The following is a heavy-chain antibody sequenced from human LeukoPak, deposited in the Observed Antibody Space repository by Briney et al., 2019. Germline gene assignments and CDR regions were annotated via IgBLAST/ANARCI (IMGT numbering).Heavy chain of an antibody. CDR2: IYYSGST. Sequence: PSQSLPLTCTVSGGSISSGDYYWSWIRQPPGKGLEWIGYIYYSGSTYYNPSLKSRVTISVDTSKNQFSLKLSSVTAADTAVYYCARVPRGYSYGLSDYWGQGTLVTVSS. J-gene: IGHJ4*02. V-gene: IGHV4-30-4*08. CDR1: GGSISSGDYY. D-gene: IGHD5-18*01. CDR3: ARVPRGYSYGLSDY.